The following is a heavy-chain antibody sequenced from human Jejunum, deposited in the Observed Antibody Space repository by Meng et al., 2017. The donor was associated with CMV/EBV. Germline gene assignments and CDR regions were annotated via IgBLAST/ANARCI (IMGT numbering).Heavy chain of an antibody. CDR1: YA. Sequence: YAMSCVRQAPGKGLAWVSALSGSGSSTYYTDSVKDPFTITRDNSKNTHYLQKNSLRAEDTAVYDCAKDSLRFLEWLSYYYYGLDVWGQGTTVTVSS. CDR3: AKDSLRFLEWLSYYYYGLDV. CDR2: LSGSGSST. V-gene: IGHV3-23*01. D-gene: IGHD3-3*01. J-gene: IGHJ6*02.